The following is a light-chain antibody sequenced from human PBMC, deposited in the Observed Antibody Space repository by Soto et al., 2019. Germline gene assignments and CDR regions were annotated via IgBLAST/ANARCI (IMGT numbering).Light chain of an antibody. CDR3: ISYTSSRTRG. V-gene: IGLV2-14*01. Sequence: QSALTQPASVSGSPGQSITISCTGTSSDVGGYNYVSWYQQHPGKAPKLMIYDVSNRPSGVSNRFSGSKSGNTASLTISGLQAEDESDYYCISYTSSRTRGFGTGTKLTVL. J-gene: IGLJ1*01. CDR1: SSDVGGYNY. CDR2: DVS.